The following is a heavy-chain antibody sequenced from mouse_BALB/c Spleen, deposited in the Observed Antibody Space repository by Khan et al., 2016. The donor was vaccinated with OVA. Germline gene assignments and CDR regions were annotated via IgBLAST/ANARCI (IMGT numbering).Heavy chain of an antibody. J-gene: IGHJ3*01. D-gene: IGHD1-1*02. Sequence: QVQLQQPGAELVRPGASVKLSCKASGYTFTSFWMNWVTERPGQGLEWIGMIDPSDRETHYNQMFKDKATMTVDKSTSTAFMQLSGLTSEDSAVDYCARGGFETSFAYWGQGTLVTVSA. CDR3: ARGGFETSFAY. CDR2: IDPSDRET. V-gene: IGHV1-61*01. CDR1: GYTFTSFW.